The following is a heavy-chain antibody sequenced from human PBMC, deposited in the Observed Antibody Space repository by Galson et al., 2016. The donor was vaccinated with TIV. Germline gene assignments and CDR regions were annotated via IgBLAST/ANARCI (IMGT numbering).Heavy chain of an antibody. V-gene: IGHV2-70*11. CDR3: ARISGYYDHSGHFIPRSFDY. D-gene: IGHD3-22*01. CDR2: IDWDDDK. J-gene: IGHJ4*02. CDR1: GFSLDSDGMC. Sequence: PALVKPTQTLTLTCTFSGFSLDSDGMCVNWIRQPPGKALEWLARIDWDDDKSSTSSLKTRLTISKDTSKNQVVLTMTNMDPVDTATYYCARISGYYDHSGHFIPRSFDYWGQGTPVTVSS.